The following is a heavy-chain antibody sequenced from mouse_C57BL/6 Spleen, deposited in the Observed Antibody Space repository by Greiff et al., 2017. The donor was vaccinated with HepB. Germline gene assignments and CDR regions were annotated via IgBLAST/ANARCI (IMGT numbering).Heavy chain of an antibody. CDR2: IWSGGST. CDR1: GFSLTSYG. CDR3: ARNFLLYYGSSYRYFDV. Sequence: VQLQQSGPGLVQPSQSLSITCTVSGFSLTSYGVHWVRQSPGKGLEWLGVIWSGGSTDYNAAFISRLSISKDNSKSQVFFKMNSLQADDTAIYYCARNFLLYYGSSYRYFDVWGTGTTVTVSS. D-gene: IGHD1-1*01. J-gene: IGHJ1*03. V-gene: IGHV2-2*01.